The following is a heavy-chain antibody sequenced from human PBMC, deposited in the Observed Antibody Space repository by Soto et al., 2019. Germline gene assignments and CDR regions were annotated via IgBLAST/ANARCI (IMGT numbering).Heavy chain of an antibody. CDR3: ARINGVIPDY. D-gene: IGHD2-21*01. Sequence: GGSLRLSCAASGFTFSRHGMHWVRQAPGKGVEWVAVIWYDGNKNYYADSLKGRFIISKDNSKSTLYLQMDSLRAEETAVYYCARINGVIPDYWGQGTLVTVSS. J-gene: IGHJ4*02. V-gene: IGHV3-33*01. CDR1: GFTFSRHG. CDR2: IWYDGNKN.